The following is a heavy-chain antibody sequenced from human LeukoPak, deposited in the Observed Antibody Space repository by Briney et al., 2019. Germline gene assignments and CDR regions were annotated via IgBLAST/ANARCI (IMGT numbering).Heavy chain of an antibody. Sequence: PGGSLRLSCAASGFTFSSYGMHWVRQAPGKGLEWVAVIWYDGSNKYYADSVKGRFTISRDNSKNTLYLQMNSLRAEDTAVYYCARDGLVVSFDYWGQGTLVTVSS. CDR2: IWYDGSNK. D-gene: IGHD3/OR15-3a*01. CDR1: GFTFSSYG. J-gene: IGHJ4*02. CDR3: ARDGLVVSFDY. V-gene: IGHV3-30*19.